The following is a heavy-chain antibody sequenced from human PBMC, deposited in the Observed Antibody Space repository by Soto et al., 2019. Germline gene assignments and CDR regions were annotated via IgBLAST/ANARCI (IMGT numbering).Heavy chain of an antibody. CDR2: ISAYNGNT. D-gene: IGHD6-19*01. J-gene: IGHJ4*02. Sequence: QVQLVQSGAEVKKPGASVNVSCKASGYTFTSYGISWVRQYPGQELQWMGWISAYNGNTKSAQKLQGRVTMTTDTSTSTAYKELRSLRADDTAKYFYASAVAVVLIGYWGQETLVNVS. CDR1: GYTFTSYG. V-gene: IGHV1-18*01. CDR3: ASAVAVVLIGY.